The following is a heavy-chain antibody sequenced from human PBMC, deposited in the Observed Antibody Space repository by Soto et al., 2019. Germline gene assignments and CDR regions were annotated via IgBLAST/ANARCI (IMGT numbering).Heavy chain of an antibody. J-gene: IGHJ5*02. V-gene: IGHV3-74*01. Sequence: EVQLVESGGDLVQPGGSLRLSCAASGFTFTNYWMHWVRQAPGKGLMWVSRINPDGSRTTYADSVKGRFAIFRDNAKNTLYLQMNSLRAEDTAVYYCARVRSGSYDWFDPWGQGTLVTVSS. CDR3: ARVRSGSYDWFDP. CDR2: INPDGSRT. D-gene: IGHD3-10*01. CDR1: GFTFTNYW.